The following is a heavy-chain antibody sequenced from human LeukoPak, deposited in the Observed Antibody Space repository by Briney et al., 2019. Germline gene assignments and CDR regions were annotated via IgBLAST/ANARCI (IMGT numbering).Heavy chain of an antibody. CDR3: AKRWDDSSGYYPDY. Sequence: PGGSLRLSCAASGFTFSSYAMSWVRQAPGKGLEWVSAISGSGGSTYYADSVKGRFTISRNNSKNTLYLQMNSLRAEDTAVYYCAKRWDDSSGYYPDYWGQGTLVTVSS. J-gene: IGHJ4*02. CDR2: ISGSGGST. D-gene: IGHD3-22*01. CDR1: GFTFSSYA. V-gene: IGHV3-23*01.